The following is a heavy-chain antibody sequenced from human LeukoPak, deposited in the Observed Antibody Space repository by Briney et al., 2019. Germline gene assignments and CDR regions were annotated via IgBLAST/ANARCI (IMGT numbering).Heavy chain of an antibody. Sequence: GGSLRLSCAASGFTFSSYAMHWVRQAPGKGLEWVAVISYDGSNKYYADSVKGRFTISRDNSKNTLYLQMNSLSAEDTAVYYCARGRDGYNFGAAFDIWGQGTMVTVSS. D-gene: IGHD5-24*01. J-gene: IGHJ3*02. V-gene: IGHV3-30*04. CDR1: GFTFSSYA. CDR2: ISYDGSNK. CDR3: ARGRDGYNFGAAFDI.